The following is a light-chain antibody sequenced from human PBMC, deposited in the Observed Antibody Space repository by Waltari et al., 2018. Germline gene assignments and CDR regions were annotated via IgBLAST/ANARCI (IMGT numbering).Light chain of an antibody. V-gene: IGLV2-14*03. CDR3: ASFTGNVV. Sequence: QSALTQPASVSGSPGQSITISCTGTSSDVGGYNYVSWYQQHPGKAPKLLIYDVDYRPSGVSNRFSGPKTVNTASLTISGLQAVDEAVYYCASFTGNVVFGGGTKLTVL. CDR1: SSDVGGYNY. CDR2: DVD. J-gene: IGLJ2*01.